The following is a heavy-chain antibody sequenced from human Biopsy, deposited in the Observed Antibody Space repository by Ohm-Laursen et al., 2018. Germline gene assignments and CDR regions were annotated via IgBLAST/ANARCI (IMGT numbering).Heavy chain of an antibody. J-gene: IGHJ6*02. CDR2: ISPSGATT. V-gene: IGHV1-46*01. CDR3: ARAGVGSDGTDSYYYGMDV. Sequence: ASVKVSCKASGNTFATYHIHWVRQAPGQGLEWMGIISPSGATTSFSQKFQGRITMTRDTSTGTVYMDLNSLGSEDTAVYYCARAGVGSDGTDSYYYGMDVWGPGTSVTVSS. CDR1: GNTFATYH. D-gene: IGHD5-24*01.